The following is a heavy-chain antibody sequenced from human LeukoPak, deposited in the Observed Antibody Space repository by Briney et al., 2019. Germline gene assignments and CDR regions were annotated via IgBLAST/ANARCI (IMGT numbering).Heavy chain of an antibody. D-gene: IGHD5-12*01. CDR2: MHYSGST. CDR1: GGSISSAGHY. CDR3: ARATVGTVEFDQ. V-gene: IGHV4-39*07. Sequence: AETLSLTCTVSGGSISSAGHYWGWIRQPPGKGLEWIGSMHYSGSTYYNPSLKSRVTISVDASKNQFSLRLHSMTAADSAVYYCARATVGTVEFDQRGQGTLVTVSS. J-gene: IGHJ4*02.